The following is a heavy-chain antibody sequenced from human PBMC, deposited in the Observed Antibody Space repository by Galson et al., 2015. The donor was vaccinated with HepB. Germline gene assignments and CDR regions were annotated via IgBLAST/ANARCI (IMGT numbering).Heavy chain of an antibody. V-gene: IGHV3-30*03. J-gene: IGHJ4*02. CDR3: ARDLGYTGHAPFAY. D-gene: IGHD5-12*01. CDR2: TSYDGNIK. Sequence: SLRLSCAASGFTFNNYGIHWVRQAPGKGLEWVAVTSYDGNIKDCADSVKGRFTISRDNSKNTLDLQMNSLREEDTAVYFCARDLGYTGHAPFAYWGQGTLVTVSS. CDR1: GFTFNNYG.